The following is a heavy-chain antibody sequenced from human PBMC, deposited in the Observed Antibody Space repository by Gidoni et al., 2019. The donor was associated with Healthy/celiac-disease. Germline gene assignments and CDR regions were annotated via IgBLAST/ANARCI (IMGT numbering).Heavy chain of an antibody. Sequence: QVQLQESGPGLVKPSQTLSLTCTVSGGSISSGDYYWSWIRQPPGKGLEWIGYIYYSGSTYYNPSLKSRVTISVDTSKNQFSLKLSSVTAADTAVYYCASVKGDYDSSGYYSVPFDYWGQGTLVTVSS. CDR3: ASVKGDYDSSGYYSVPFDY. CDR1: GGSISSGDYY. D-gene: IGHD3-22*01. J-gene: IGHJ4*02. CDR2: IYYSGST. V-gene: IGHV4-30-4*01.